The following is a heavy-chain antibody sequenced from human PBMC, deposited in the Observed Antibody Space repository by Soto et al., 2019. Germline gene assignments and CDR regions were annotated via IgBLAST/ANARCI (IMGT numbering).Heavy chain of an antibody. V-gene: IGHV3-23*01. J-gene: IGHJ5*02. Sequence: EVQLLESGGGLVQPGGSLRLSCAASGFTFSSYAMSWVRQAPGKGLEWVSAISGSGGSTYYADSVKGRFTISRDNSKNTLYLQMNSLRAEDTAVYYCAKDRFSGPNRSKDYNWFDPWGQGTLVTVSS. CDR2: ISGSGGST. D-gene: IGHD6-19*01. CDR1: GFTFSSYA. CDR3: AKDRFSGPNRSKDYNWFDP.